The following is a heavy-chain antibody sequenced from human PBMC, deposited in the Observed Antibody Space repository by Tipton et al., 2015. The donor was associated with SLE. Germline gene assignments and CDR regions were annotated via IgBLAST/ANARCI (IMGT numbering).Heavy chain of an antibody. V-gene: IGHV4-61*02. CDR1: NASFSSDTYY. J-gene: IGHJ6*03. Sequence: TLSLTCSVSNASFSSDTYYWSWIRQPAGKGLEWIGRIYARGSTNYNPSLNSRVTMSIDTSKNQFSLRLSSVTAADTAVYYCARARRRDGYNFYYYYYYMDVWGKGTTVTVSS. CDR2: IYARGST. D-gene: IGHD5-24*01. CDR3: ARARRRDGYNFYYYYYYMDV.